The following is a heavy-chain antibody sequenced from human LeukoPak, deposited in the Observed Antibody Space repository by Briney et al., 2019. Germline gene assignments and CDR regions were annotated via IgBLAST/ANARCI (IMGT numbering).Heavy chain of an antibody. J-gene: IGHJ4*02. CDR2: INSDGSNT. CDR3: AGSGSYQYFDY. Sequence: PGGSLRLSCAASGFTFSSYWMHWVRHAPGKGLVWVSRINSDGSNTRYADSVKGRFTISRDNGEYTLFLQMNSLRAEDTAVYYCAGSGSYQYFDYWGQGSLVTVSS. V-gene: IGHV3-74*01. D-gene: IGHD1-26*01. CDR1: GFTFSSYW.